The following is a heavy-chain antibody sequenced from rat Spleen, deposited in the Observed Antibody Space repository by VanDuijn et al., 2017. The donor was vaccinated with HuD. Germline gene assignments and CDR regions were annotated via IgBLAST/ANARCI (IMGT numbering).Heavy chain of an antibody. CDR3: XSLXXSYXXXYFXX. D-gene: IGHD1-2*01. CDR1: GYSITSSYR. CDR2: INSAGST. V-gene: IGHV3-3*01. Sequence: EVQLQESGPGLVKPSQSLSLTCSVTGYSITSSYRWNWIRKFPGNKLEWMGYINSAGSTNYNPSLKSRIPHTRDKSKHQFFLEVNSVXAEXXXTYXXXSLXXSYXXXYFXXXGQGVXXXVS. J-gene: IGHJ2*01.